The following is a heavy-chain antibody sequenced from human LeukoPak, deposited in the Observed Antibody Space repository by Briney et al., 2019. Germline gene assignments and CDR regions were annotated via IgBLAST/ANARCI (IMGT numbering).Heavy chain of an antibody. CDR2: ISDSGTT. CDR3: TKGYYGPFDY. J-gene: IGHJ4*02. D-gene: IGHD3-10*01. V-gene: IGHV4-59*01. CDR1: GAPIRTYY. Sequence: SETLSLTCTVSGAPIRTYYWDWIRQAPGKGLEWIGCISDSGTTYYNPSLKSRVTISLDTSKNHFSLKLTSVTAADTAVYFCTKGYYGPFDYWGQGMTVTVSS.